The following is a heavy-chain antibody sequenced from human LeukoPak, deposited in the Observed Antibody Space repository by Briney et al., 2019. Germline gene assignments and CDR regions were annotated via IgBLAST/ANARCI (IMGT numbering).Heavy chain of an antibody. V-gene: IGHV3-74*01. D-gene: IGHD5-12*01. CDR1: GFTFSNYW. CDR3: AKDNGIVAPSIPLDY. Sequence: GGSLRLSCAASGFTFSNYWMHWVRQAPGKGLVWVSRINSDGSSTNYADSVKGRFTISRDNSKNTLYLQMNSLRAEDTAVYYCAKDNGIVAPSIPLDYWGQGTLVTVSS. CDR2: INSDGSST. J-gene: IGHJ4*02.